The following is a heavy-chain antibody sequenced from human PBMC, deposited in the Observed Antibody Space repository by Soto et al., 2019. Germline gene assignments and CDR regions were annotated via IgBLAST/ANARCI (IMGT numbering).Heavy chain of an antibody. CDR1: GGTFSSYA. D-gene: IGHD2-15*01. CDR2: IIPIFGTA. V-gene: IGHV1-69*01. Sequence: QVQLVQSGAEVKKPGSSVKVSCKASGGTFSSYAISWVRQAPGQGLEWMGGIIPIFGTANYAQKFQGRVTITADESTSTAYLALSSLRSEDTAVYYCAIPHPRTVVVAVSHYYGMDVWGQGTTVTVSS. CDR3: AIPHPRTVVVAVSHYYGMDV. J-gene: IGHJ6*02.